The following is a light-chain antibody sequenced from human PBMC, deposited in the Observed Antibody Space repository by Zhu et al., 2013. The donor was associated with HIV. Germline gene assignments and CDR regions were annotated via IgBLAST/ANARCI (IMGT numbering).Light chain of an antibody. Sequence: EIVMTQSPATLSVSPGGRATLSCRASQSVFSYLAWYQQRPGQPPRLLIYDASTRATGVPARFSGSGSETDFTLTISSLQSEDFAVYYCQQYSNWPETFGQGTKVEVK. J-gene: IGKJ1*01. CDR1: QSVFSY. V-gene: IGKV3-15*01. CDR2: DAS. CDR3: QQYSNWPET.